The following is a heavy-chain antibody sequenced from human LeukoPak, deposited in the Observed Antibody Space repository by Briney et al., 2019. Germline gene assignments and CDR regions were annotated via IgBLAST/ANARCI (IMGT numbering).Heavy chain of an antibody. CDR1: GYSITSGYY. Sequence: PSETLSLTCTASGYSITSGYYWGWIRQPPGKGLEWIASISHTGSTDYNPSLKSRVTISVDTSKNQFSLRLTSVTAADTAVYYCARARIPAANHYWGPGTLVTVSS. V-gene: IGHV4-38-2*02. D-gene: IGHD6-13*01. J-gene: IGHJ4*02. CDR3: ARARIPAANHY. CDR2: ISHTGST.